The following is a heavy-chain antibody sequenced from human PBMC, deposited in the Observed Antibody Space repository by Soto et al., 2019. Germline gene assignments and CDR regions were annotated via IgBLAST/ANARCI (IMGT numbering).Heavy chain of an antibody. D-gene: IGHD5-12*01. CDR1: GGSFSGYY. J-gene: IGHJ4*02. CDR2: INHSGST. V-gene: IGHV4-34*01. CDR3: ASTTTIRDFDY. Sequence: SETLSLTCAVYGGSFSGYYWSWIRQPPGKGLEWIGEINHSGSTNYNPSLKSRVTISVDTSKNQFSLKLSSVTAADTAVYYCASTTTIRDFDYWGQGTLVTVSS.